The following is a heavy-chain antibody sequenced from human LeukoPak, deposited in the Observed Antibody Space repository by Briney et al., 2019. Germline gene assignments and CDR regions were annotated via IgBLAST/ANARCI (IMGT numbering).Heavy chain of an antibody. V-gene: IGHV3-21*01. CDR3: AKSTRAVMAMMDV. D-gene: IGHD3-16*01. Sequence: GGSLRLSCAASGVTFSNYSMNWVRQAPGKGLEWVSSISTRSTYIYYADSVKGRFTISRDNSKNTLYLQMNSLRAEDTAVYFCAKSTRAVMAMMDVWGKGTTVTVSS. CDR1: GVTFSNYS. J-gene: IGHJ6*04. CDR2: ISTRSTYI.